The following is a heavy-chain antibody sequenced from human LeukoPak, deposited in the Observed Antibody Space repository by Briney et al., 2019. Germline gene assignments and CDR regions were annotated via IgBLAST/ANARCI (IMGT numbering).Heavy chain of an antibody. V-gene: IGHV4-59*12. CDR3: ARDRRWLQLDY. CDR1: GGSITRYY. CDR2: INYSGST. J-gene: IGHJ4*02. Sequence: PSETLSLTCTVSGGSITRYYWSWIRQPPGKGLEWIGYINYSGSTNYNPSLKSRVTISVDTSKNQFSLKLSSVTAADTAVYYCARDRRWLQLDYWGQGTLVTVSS. D-gene: IGHD5-24*01.